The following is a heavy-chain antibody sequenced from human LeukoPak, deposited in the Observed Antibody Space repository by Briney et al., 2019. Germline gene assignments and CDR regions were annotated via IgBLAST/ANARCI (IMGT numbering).Heavy chain of an antibody. CDR1: GGTFSSCA. Sequence: SVKISCKASGGTFSSCAISWVRQAPGQGLEWMGRIIPILGIANYAQKFQGRVTITADKSTSTAYMELSSLRSEDTAVYYCARGQWLTHFDYWGQGTLVTVSS. CDR3: ARGQWLTHFDY. J-gene: IGHJ4*02. CDR2: IIPILGIA. D-gene: IGHD6-19*01. V-gene: IGHV1-69*04.